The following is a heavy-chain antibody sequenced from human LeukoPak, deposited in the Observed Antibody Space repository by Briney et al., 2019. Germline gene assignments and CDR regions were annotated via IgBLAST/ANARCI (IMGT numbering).Heavy chain of an antibody. CDR2: INWNGGST. V-gene: IGHV3-20*01. CDR3: ATARTYYYGSGSQT. J-gene: IGHJ4*02. Sequence: GGSLRLSCAASGFTFDDYGMSWVRQAPGKGLEWVSGINWNGGSTVYADSVKGRFTISRDNAKNSLYLQMNSLRAEDTALYHCATARTYYYGSGSQTWGQGTLVTVSS. CDR1: GFTFDDYG. D-gene: IGHD3-10*01.